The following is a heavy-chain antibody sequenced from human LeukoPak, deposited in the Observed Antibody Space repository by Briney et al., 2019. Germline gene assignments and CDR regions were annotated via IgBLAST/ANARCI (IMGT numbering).Heavy chain of an antibody. CDR2: INPSGGST. CDR1: GYTFTSYY. Sequence: ASVKVSCMASGYTFTSYYMHWVRQAPGQGLEWMGIINPSGGSTSYAQKFQGRVTMTRDMSTSTVYMELSSLRSEDTAVYYCARAYYYDSSGPNYFDYWGQGTLVTVSS. J-gene: IGHJ4*02. CDR3: ARAYYYDSSGPNYFDY. D-gene: IGHD3-22*01. V-gene: IGHV1-46*01.